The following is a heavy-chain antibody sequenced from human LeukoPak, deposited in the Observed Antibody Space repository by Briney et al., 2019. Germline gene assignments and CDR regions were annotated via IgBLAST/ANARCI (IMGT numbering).Heavy chain of an antibody. CDR1: GGSISSYY. Sequence: PSETLSLTCTVSGGSISSYYWSWIRQPPGKGLEWIGYIYYSGSTNYNPSLKSRVTMSVDTSKNQFSLKLSSVTAADTAVYYCARGVYYYDSSGNPLYWFDPWGQGTLVTVSS. V-gene: IGHV4-59*12. J-gene: IGHJ5*02. CDR3: ARGVYYYDSSGNPLYWFDP. CDR2: IYYSGST. D-gene: IGHD3-22*01.